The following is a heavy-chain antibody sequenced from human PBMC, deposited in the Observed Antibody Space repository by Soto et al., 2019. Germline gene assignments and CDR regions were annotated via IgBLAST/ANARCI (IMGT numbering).Heavy chain of an antibody. D-gene: IGHD5-12*01. V-gene: IGHV3-74*01. CDR1: GLTFSSFA. Sequence: GGSLRLSCAASGLTFSSFAMSWVRQAPGKGLVWVSRINGDGSSTSYADSVKGRFTISRDNAKNTLYLQMNSLRAEDTAVYYCARIPMREYSGYDDPLGYWGQGTLVTVSS. J-gene: IGHJ4*02. CDR3: ARIPMREYSGYDDPLGY. CDR2: INGDGSST.